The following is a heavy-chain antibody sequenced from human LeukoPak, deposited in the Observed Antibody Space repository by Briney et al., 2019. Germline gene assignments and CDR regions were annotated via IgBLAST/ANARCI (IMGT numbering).Heavy chain of an antibody. Sequence: ASVKVYCKASGYTFTSYGISWVRQAPGQGLEWMGWISAYNGNTNYAQKLQGRVTMTTDTSTSTAYMELRSLRSDDTAVYYCARIDPPYYDILTGYYGSKTSNWFDPWGQGTLVTVSS. J-gene: IGHJ5*02. CDR2: ISAYNGNT. D-gene: IGHD3-9*01. V-gene: IGHV1-18*01. CDR3: ARIDPPYYDILTGYYGSKTSNWFDP. CDR1: GYTFTSYG.